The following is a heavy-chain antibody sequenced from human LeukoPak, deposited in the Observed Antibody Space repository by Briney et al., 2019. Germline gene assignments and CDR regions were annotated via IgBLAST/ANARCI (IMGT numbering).Heavy chain of an antibody. V-gene: IGHV3-48*03. D-gene: IGHD6-13*01. CDR3: ARVHSSSLNWFDP. CDR2: ISTSGDTI. Sequence: GGSLRLSCAASGFTFSSYEMNWVRQAPGKGLEWLSFISTSGDTIYYALSVKGRFTISRDNAKNSLYLQMNSLRAEDTALYYCARVHSSSLNWFDPWGQGTLVTVSS. CDR1: GFTFSSYE. J-gene: IGHJ5*02.